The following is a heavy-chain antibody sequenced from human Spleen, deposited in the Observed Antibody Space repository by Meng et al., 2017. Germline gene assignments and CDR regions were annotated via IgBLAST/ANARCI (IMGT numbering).Heavy chain of an antibody. Sequence: HVHLLQSGPEGKKTGASVRVSCKASAYAFDSYGISWVGQAPGQGLEWMGWFVNYRDTYPAPKFQNRVTMTTDKLTNTVFMELRSLTPDDTAVYYCVKGTPGRSYCDYWGQGTLVTVSS. CDR2: FVNYRDT. CDR1: AYAFDSYG. J-gene: IGHJ4*02. CDR3: VKGTPGRSYCDY. D-gene: IGHD3-10*01. V-gene: IGHV1-18*01.